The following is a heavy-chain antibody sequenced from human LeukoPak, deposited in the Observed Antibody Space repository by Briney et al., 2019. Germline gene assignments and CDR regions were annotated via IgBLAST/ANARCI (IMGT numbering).Heavy chain of an antibody. V-gene: IGHV2-5*01. CDR2: IYWNDDK. Sequence: SGPTLVNPTQTLTLTCTFSGFSLTTNGVGVGWIRQPPGKALEWLAIIYWNDDKRYSPSLKKRLTITKDTSKNQVVLTMTNMDPVDTATYYCARRHRSDNCGGGTCYSNSFDYWGQGTLVTVSS. CDR3: ARRHRSDNCGGGTCYSNSFDY. CDR1: GFSLTTNGVG. J-gene: IGHJ4*02. D-gene: IGHD2-15*01.